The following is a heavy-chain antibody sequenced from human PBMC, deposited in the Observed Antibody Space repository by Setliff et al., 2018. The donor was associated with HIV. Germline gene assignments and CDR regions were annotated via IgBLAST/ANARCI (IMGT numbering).Heavy chain of an antibody. CDR1: GGSISSGTYY. V-gene: IGHV4-39*07. CDR3: ARVSRDIVVVIAAGYFDF. Sequence: SETLSLTCTVSGGSISSGTYYWGWIRQPPGKGLEWIGSIYYSGSTYYSPSLRSRVTISVDRSKNQFSLRLRYVTAADTAVYYCARVSRDIVVVIAAGYFDFWGPGTLVTVSS. CDR2: IYYSGST. J-gene: IGHJ4*02. D-gene: IGHD2-15*01.